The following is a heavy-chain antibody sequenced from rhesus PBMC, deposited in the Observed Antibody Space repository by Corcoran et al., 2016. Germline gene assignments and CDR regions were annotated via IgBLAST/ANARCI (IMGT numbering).Heavy chain of an antibody. J-gene: IGHJ4*01. D-gene: IGHD2-39*01. CDR2: INPYNGNT. CDR1: GYTFTDYY. V-gene: IGHV1S2*01. CDR3: ARVDPSAYVYFDF. Sequence: QVQLVQSGAEVKKPGSPVKVSCKASGYTFTDYYIHWVRQSPRQGLEWMGWINPYNGNTRYAQKFQGRVTMTRDTSTTTVYMELSSLRSEDTAVYYCARVDPSAYVYFDFWGQGVLVTVSS.